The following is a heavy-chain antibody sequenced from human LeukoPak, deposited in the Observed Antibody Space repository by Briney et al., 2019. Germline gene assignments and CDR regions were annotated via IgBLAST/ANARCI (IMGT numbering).Heavy chain of an antibody. CDR2: FDPGDDET. Sequence: VASVKVSCKVSGYSLSELSTHWVRQAPGQGLEWMGGFDPGDDETIYAQKFQGRVTMTEDTSTDTAYLELSSLRSEDTAVYFCATEKDLLLDSWGQGTQVTVSS. CDR3: ATEKDLLLDS. D-gene: IGHD1-26*01. CDR1: GYSLSELS. V-gene: IGHV1-24*01. J-gene: IGHJ5*01.